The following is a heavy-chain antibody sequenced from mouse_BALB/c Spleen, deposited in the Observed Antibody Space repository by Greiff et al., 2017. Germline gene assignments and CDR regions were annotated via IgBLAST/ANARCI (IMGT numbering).Heavy chain of an antibody. CDR1: GFTFSSYT. V-gene: IGHV5-12-2*01. J-gene: IGHJ4*01. CDR3: ARHAGMDY. CDR2: ISNGGGST. Sequence: EVKLMESGGGLVQPGGSLKLSCAASGFTFSSYTMSWVRQTPEKRLEWVAYISNGGGSTYYPDTVKGRFTISRDNAKNTLYLQMSSLKSEDTAMYYCARHAGMDYWGQGTSVTVSS.